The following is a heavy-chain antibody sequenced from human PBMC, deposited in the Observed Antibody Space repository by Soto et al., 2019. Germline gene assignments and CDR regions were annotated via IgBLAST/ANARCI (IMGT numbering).Heavy chain of an antibody. CDR2: IKSKTDGETT. J-gene: IGHJ4*02. V-gene: IGHV3-15*01. CDR1: GFTFTNAW. D-gene: IGHD2-21*02. CDR3: TLHIVVVTSIHNYFNH. Sequence: EVQLVESGGGLVKPGGSLTLSCAASGFTFTNAWMSWVRQAPGKGLEWVGRIKSKTDGETTDFAAPVKGRFTISRDDSKITVYLEMNSLQIEETAVYYCTLHIVVVTSIHNYFNHWGQGTLVTVSS.